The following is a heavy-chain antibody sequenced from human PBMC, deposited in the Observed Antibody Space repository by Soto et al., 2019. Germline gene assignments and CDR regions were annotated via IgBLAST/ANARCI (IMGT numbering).Heavy chain of an antibody. CDR3: ARVRFVVVVAATWFDP. V-gene: IGHV4-59*01. CDR2: IYYSGST. CDR1: GGSISSYY. D-gene: IGHD2-15*01. Sequence: SETLSLTCTVSGGSISSYYWSWIRQPPGKGLEWIGYIYYSGSTNYNPSLKSRVTISVDTSKNQFSLKLSSVTAADTAVYYCARVRFVVVVAATWFDPWGQGTLVTVSS. J-gene: IGHJ5*02.